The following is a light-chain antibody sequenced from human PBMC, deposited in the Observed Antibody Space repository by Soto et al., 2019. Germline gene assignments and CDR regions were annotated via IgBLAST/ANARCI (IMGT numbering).Light chain of an antibody. CDR3: QKYHNWPA. CDR1: QSVFSS. CDR2: GAA. V-gene: IGKV3-15*01. J-gene: IGKJ1*01. Sequence: DIVMTQSPATLSVSPGERATLSCRASQSVFSSLAWYQQKPGQAPRLLIYGAATRATGIPARFSGSGSGTEFTLTISSLQSEDFAVYFCQKYHNWPAFGQGTKADIK.